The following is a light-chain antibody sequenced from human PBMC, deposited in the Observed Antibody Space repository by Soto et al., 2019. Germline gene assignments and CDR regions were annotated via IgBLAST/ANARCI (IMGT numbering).Light chain of an antibody. CDR1: QGIRND. CDR2: AAS. Sequence: AIQMTQSPSSLSASVGDRVTITCRASQGIRNDLDWYQQKPGKAPKLLIYAASNLQSGGPARFSGSGSGTDFSLTISSLQPEDFATYYCLQKYFYPFTFGRGTKVDIK. V-gene: IGKV1-6*01. CDR3: LQKYFYPFT. J-gene: IGKJ3*01.